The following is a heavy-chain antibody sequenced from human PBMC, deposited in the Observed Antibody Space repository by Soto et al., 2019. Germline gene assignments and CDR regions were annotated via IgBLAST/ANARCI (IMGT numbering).Heavy chain of an antibody. V-gene: IGHV3-23*01. CDR1: GFTFSSYA. J-gene: IGHJ4*02. CDR3: EKDRYDILTGYFDD. Sequence: PGGSLRLSCAASGFTFSSYAMSWVRQAPGKGLEWVSAISGSGGSTYYADSVKGRFTISRDNSKNTLYLQMNSLRAEDTAVYYCEKDRYDILTGYFDDWGQGTLVTVSS. D-gene: IGHD3-9*01. CDR2: ISGSGGST.